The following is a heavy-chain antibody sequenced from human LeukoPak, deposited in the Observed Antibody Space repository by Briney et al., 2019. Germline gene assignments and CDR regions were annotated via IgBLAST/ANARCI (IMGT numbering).Heavy chain of an antibody. CDR1: GFTFSSYA. CDR2: IGIDSGNT. D-gene: IGHD5-24*01. J-gene: IGHJ4*02. CDR3: ARDYKYAFDN. Sequence: GGSLRLSCAASGFTFSSYAMSWVRQAPGKGLEWISYIGIDSGNTNYADSVKGRFTISGDKAKNSLYLQMNSLRVADTAVYYCARDYKYAFDNWGQGTLVTVSS. V-gene: IGHV3-48*01.